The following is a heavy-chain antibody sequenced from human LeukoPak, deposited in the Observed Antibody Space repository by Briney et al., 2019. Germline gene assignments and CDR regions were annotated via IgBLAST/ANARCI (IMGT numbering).Heavy chain of an antibody. Sequence: GGSLRLSCAASGFTFSSYAMSWVRQAPGKGLEWVSAISGRGGSTYYADSVKGRFTISRDNSKNTLYLQMNSLRAEDTAVYYCAKDYYYGSGSSQIDYWGQGTLVTVSS. D-gene: IGHD3-10*01. CDR3: AKDYYYGSGSSQIDY. V-gene: IGHV3-23*01. CDR2: ISGRGGST. CDR1: GFTFSSYA. J-gene: IGHJ4*02.